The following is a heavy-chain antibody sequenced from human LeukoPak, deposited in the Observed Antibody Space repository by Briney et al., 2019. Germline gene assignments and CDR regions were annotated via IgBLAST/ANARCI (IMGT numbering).Heavy chain of an antibody. Sequence: GGSLRLSCAASGFTFSSYSMNWVRQAPGKGLEWVSSISSSSSYIYYADSVKGRFTISRDNAKNSLYLQMNSLRAEDTAVYYCASELLWFGEFDYWGQGTLVIVSS. CDR1: GFTFSSYS. J-gene: IGHJ4*02. D-gene: IGHD3-10*01. CDR3: ASELLWFGEFDY. V-gene: IGHV3-21*01. CDR2: ISSSSSYI.